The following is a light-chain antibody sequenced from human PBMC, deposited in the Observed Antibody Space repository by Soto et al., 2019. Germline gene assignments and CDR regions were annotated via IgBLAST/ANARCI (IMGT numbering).Light chain of an antibody. J-gene: IGLJ1*01. CDR2: EVS. CDR1: SSDVGDYNY. Sequence: QSALTQPPSASGSPGQSVTISCTGTSSDVGDYNYVSWYRQHPGKAPKLMIYEVSKRPSGVPDRFSGSKYGNTASLTVSGLQAEDEADYYCTSYAGSLYVFGTGTKLTVL. V-gene: IGLV2-8*01. CDR3: TSYAGSLYV.